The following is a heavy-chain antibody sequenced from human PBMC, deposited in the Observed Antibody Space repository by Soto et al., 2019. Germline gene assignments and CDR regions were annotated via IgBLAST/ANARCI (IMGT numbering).Heavy chain of an antibody. V-gene: IGHV3-23*01. CDR2: ISGSGGST. J-gene: IGHJ4*02. CDR1: GFTFNMYW. Sequence: PGGSLRLSCAGSGFTFNMYWMHWVRQAPGKGLEWVSAISGSGGSTYYADSVKGRFTISRDNSKNTLYLQMNSLRAEDTAVYYCAKSLWWSFDYWGQGTLVTVSS. D-gene: IGHD2-21*01. CDR3: AKSLWWSFDY.